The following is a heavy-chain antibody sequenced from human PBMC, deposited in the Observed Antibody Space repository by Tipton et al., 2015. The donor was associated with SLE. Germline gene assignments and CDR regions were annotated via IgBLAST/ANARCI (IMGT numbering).Heavy chain of an antibody. CDR3: ARSWNDAPPDLGY. CDR2: IDYTANP. V-gene: IGHV4-61*03. Sequence: TLPLTCTVSGRSISSGGYYWSWIRQHPGKGLEWIGNIDYTANPNYSPSLKSRVTISIDTSTNHFSLKLRSVTAADTAVYYCARSWNDAPPDLGYWGQGPLVTVSS. D-gene: IGHD1-1*01. J-gene: IGHJ4*02. CDR1: GRSISSGGYY.